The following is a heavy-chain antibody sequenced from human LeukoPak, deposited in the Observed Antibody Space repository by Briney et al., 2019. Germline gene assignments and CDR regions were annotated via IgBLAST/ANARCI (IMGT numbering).Heavy chain of an antibody. CDR3: AASHYYGSGSYYYNWFDP. J-gene: IGHJ5*02. V-gene: IGHV3-30*03. CDR2: ISYDGSNK. CDR1: GFTFSSYG. Sequence: GGSLRLSCAASGFTFSSYGMHRVRQAPGKGLEWVAVISYDGSNKYYADSVKGRFTISRDNSKNTLYLQMNSLRAEDTAVYYCAASHYYGSGSYYYNWFDPWGQGTLVTVSS. D-gene: IGHD3-10*01.